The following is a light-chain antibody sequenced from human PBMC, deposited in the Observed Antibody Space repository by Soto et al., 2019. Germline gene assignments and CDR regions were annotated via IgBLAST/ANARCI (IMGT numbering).Light chain of an antibody. Sequence: ERVMTQSPATLSVSPGERATLSCRASQSVSSNLAWYQQKPGQAPRLLIYGASTRATGIPARFSGSRSGTEFTLTISSLQSEDFAVYYCQQYNNWPPRTFGQGTKVEI. V-gene: IGKV3-15*01. CDR3: QQYNNWPPRT. CDR1: QSVSSN. CDR2: GAS. J-gene: IGKJ1*01.